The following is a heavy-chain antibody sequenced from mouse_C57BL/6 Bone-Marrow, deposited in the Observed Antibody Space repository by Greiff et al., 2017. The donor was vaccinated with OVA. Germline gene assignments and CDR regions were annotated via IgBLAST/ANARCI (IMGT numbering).Heavy chain of an antibody. Sequence: VQLKESGGDLVKPGGSLKLSCAASGFTFSSYGMSWVRQTPDKRLEWVATISSGGSYTYYPDSVKGRFTISRDNAKNTLYLQMSSLKSEDTAMYYCARLAYYSNPYYAMDYWGQGTSVTVSS. CDR1: GFTFSSYG. V-gene: IGHV5-6*01. CDR3: ARLAYYSNPYYAMDY. J-gene: IGHJ4*01. CDR2: ISSGGSYT. D-gene: IGHD2-5*01.